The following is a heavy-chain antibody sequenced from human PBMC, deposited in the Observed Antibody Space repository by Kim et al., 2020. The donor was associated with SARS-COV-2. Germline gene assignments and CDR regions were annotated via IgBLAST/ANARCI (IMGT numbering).Heavy chain of an antibody. J-gene: IGHJ4*02. CDR2: INTNTGNP. Sequence: ASVKVSCKASGYTFISNSMNWVREAPGQGLEWMGYINTNTGNPTYAQGFTGRFVFSLDTSVSTAYLQISSLKPEDTAVYYCARDISWGAFDSWGQGALVTVSS. CDR3: ARDISWGAFDS. V-gene: IGHV7-4-1*02. CDR1: GYTFISNS. D-gene: IGHD7-27*01.